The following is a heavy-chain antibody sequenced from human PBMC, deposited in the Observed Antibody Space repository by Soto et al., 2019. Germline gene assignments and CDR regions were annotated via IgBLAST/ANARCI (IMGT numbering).Heavy chain of an antibody. CDR2: ISAYNGNT. CDR1: GYTFTSYG. CDR3: ARDPGYRGKVAFDI. Sequence: ASVKVSCKASGYTFTSYGISWVRQAPGQGLEWMGWISAYNGNTNYAQKLQGRVTMTTDTSTSTAYMELRSLRSDDTAVYYCARDPGYRGKVAFDIWGQGTMVNVSS. J-gene: IGHJ3*02. D-gene: IGHD5-12*01. V-gene: IGHV1-18*01.